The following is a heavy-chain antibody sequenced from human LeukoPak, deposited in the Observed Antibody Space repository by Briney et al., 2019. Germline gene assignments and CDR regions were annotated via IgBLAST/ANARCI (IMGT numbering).Heavy chain of an antibody. CDR2: ISAYNGNT. J-gene: IGHJ4*02. D-gene: IGHD6-19*01. Sequence: ASVKVSCKASGYTFTSYGISWVRQAPGQGLEWMGWISAYNGNTNYAQKLQGRVTMTEDTSTDTAYMELSSLRSEDTAVYYCATNKPYSSGTFDYWGQGTLVTVSS. CDR3: ATNKPYSSGTFDY. V-gene: IGHV1-18*01. CDR1: GYTFTSYG.